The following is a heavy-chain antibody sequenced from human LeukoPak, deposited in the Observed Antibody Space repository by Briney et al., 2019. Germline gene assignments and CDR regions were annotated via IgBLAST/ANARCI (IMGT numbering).Heavy chain of an antibody. CDR2: VYGSGTT. J-gene: IGHJ4*02. CDR1: GASMSDHY. CDR3: ATRPGGSRWYVVFDF. V-gene: IGHV4-59*11. D-gene: IGHD6-13*01. Sequence: SETLSLTCTVSGASMSDHYWSWIRQSPGKGLEWIGYVYGSGTTNYNPSLNGRVTMSVDTSKNQFSLKLTSVTPADTALYYCATRPGGSRWYVVFDFWSRGTLVTVSS.